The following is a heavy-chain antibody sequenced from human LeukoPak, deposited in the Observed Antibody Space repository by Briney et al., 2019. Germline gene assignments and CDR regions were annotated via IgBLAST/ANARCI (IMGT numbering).Heavy chain of an antibody. CDR2: IWYDGSNN. V-gene: IGHV3-33*01. CDR1: GFTFSSYG. J-gene: IGHJ4*02. D-gene: IGHD3-9*01. CDR3: ARGTYYDILTGYPSPEFDY. Sequence: GGSLRLSCAASGFTFSSYGMHWVRQAPGKGLEWVAVIWYDGSNNYYADSVKGRFTISRDNSKNTLYLQMNSLRAEDTAVYYCARGTYYDILTGYPSPEFDYWGQGTLVTVSS.